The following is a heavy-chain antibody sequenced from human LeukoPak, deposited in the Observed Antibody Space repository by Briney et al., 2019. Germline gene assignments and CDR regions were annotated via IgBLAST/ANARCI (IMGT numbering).Heavy chain of an antibody. V-gene: IGHV4-39*07. D-gene: IGHD3-22*01. CDR2: IYFSGST. Sequence: SETLSLTCTVAGGSISSGTYNWGWIRQPPGKGLELIGTIYFSGSTYYNPSLESRVTISLDTSKNQFSLKLTSVTAADTAVYYCAGPASYYDGGGYYYGGLDYWGQGILVTVSS. J-gene: IGHJ4*02. CDR1: GGSISSGTYN. CDR3: AGPASYYDGGGYYYGGLDY.